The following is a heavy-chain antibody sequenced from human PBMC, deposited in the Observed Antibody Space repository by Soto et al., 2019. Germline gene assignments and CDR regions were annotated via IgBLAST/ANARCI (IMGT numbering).Heavy chain of an antibody. J-gene: IGHJ4*02. CDR1: GFSVSIY. CDR3: AREMGYSYGSRPTDD. CDR2: ISSSSSYI. V-gene: IGHV3-21*01. Sequence: PGGSLRLSCAASGFSVSIYMSWVRQAPGKGLEWVSSISSSSSYIYYADSVKGRFTISRDNAKNSLYLQMNSLRAEDTAVYYCAREMGYSYGSRPTDDWGQGTLVTVSS. D-gene: IGHD5-18*01.